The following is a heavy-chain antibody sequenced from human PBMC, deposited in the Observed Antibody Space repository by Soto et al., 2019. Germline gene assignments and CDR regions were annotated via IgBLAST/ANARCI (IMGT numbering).Heavy chain of an antibody. CDR1: GYTFTSYA. CDR3: ARPHDFSDAFDI. J-gene: IGHJ3*02. CDR2: INPSGGST. Sequence: ASVKVSCKASGYTFTSYAMHWVRQAPGQRLEWMGWINPSGGSTSYAQKFQGRVTMTRDTSTSTVYMELSSLRSEDTAVYYCARPHDFSDAFDIWGQGTMVTVSS. V-gene: IGHV1-46*01. D-gene: IGHD3-3*01.